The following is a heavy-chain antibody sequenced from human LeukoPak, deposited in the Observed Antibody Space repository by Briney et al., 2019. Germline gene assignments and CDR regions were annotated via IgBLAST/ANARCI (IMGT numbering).Heavy chain of an antibody. V-gene: IGHV3-23*01. CDR1: GFTFSSYA. Sequence: GGSLRLSCAASGFTFSSYAMTWVRQAPGKGLEWVSSFSFNGESTYYADSAKGRFTISRDNSKNTLYLQMNSLRAEDTAVYYCAREGDSSRYYYYYYMDVWGKGTTVTVSS. D-gene: IGHD6-13*01. J-gene: IGHJ6*03. CDR2: FSFNGEST. CDR3: AREGDSSRYYYYYYMDV.